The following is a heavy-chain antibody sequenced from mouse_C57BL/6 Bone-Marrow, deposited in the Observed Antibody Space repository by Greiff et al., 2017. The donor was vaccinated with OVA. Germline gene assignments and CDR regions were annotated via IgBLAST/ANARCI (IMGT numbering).Heavy chain of an antibody. D-gene: IGHD1-1*01. J-gene: IGHJ2*01. CDR2: VYPYNGGT. CDR3: ARAHGYDGSSSFDY. Sequence: VHVKQSGPVLVKPGPSVKISCKASGFTFTDYYMHWVKQSHGKSLEWIGLVYPYNGGTSYNQKFKGKATLTVDTSSSTAYMELNSLTSEDSAVYYCARAHGYDGSSSFDYWGQGTTLTVSS. V-gene: IGHV1-36*01. CDR1: GFTFTDYY.